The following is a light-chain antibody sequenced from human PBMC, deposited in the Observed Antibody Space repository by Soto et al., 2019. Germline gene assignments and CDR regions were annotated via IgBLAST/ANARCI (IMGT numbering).Light chain of an antibody. CDR3: QQRADWPIT. Sequence: EIMMTQSPATLSVSPGERATLSCRASQSVSSDLAWYHQKPGQAPRLLIYGASRRAPGIPARFSGSGSGTDFTLTISSLEPDDFAVYYCQQRADWPITFGQGTRLEIK. V-gene: IGKV3-11*01. J-gene: IGKJ5*01. CDR2: GAS. CDR1: QSVSSD.